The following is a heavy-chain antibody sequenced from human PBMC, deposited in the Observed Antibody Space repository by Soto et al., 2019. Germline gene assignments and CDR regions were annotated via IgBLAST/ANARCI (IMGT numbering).Heavy chain of an antibody. CDR2: IYYSGST. D-gene: IGHD5-12*01. J-gene: IGHJ4*02. CDR3: ARDSSGYEGLDY. Sequence: PSETLSLTSPVSGGSISSYYLTWIRQPPGKGLEWIGYIYYSGSTNYNPSLKSRVTISVDTSKNQFSLKVSSVTAADTAVYYCARDSSGYEGLDYWGRGTLVTVSS. CDR1: GGSISSYY. V-gene: IGHV4-59*01.